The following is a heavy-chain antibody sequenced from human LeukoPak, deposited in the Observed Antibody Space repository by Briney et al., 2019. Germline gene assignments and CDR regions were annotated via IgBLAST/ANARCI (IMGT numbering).Heavy chain of an antibody. CDR3: ARGMVHDY. CDR1: GYIFTSYG. CDR2: ISAFNGNT. V-gene: IGHV1-18*01. Sequence: ASVKVSCTTSGYIFTSYGISWVRQAPGQGLECVGWISAFNGNTNYAQKFQGRVTMNTDTSTRTAYMELRSLKSDDTAVYFCARGMVHDYWGQGTLITVSS. J-gene: IGHJ4*02. D-gene: IGHD3-16*01.